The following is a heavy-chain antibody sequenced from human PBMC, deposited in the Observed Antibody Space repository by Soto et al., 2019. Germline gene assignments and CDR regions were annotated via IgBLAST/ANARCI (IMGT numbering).Heavy chain of an antibody. CDR3: ARDFIAAAGTNWFDP. CDR2: ISYDGSNK. J-gene: IGHJ5*02. D-gene: IGHD6-13*01. V-gene: IGHV3-30-3*01. CDR1: GFTFSSYA. Sequence: PGGSLRLSCAASGFTFSSYAMHWVRQAPGKGLEWVAVISYDGSNKYYADSVKGRFTISRDNSKNTLYLQMNGLRAEDTAVYYCARDFIAAAGTNWFDPWGQGTLVTVSS.